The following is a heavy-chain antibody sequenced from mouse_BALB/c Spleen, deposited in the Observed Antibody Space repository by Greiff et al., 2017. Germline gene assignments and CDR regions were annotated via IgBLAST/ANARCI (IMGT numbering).Heavy chain of an antibody. D-gene: IGHD2-4*01. J-gene: IGHJ4*01. CDR2: ILPGSGST. V-gene: IGHV1-9*01. Sequence: QVQLQQSGAELMKPGASVKISCKATGYTFSSYWIEWVKQRPGHGLEWIGEILPGSGSTNYNEKFKGKATFTADTSSNTAYMQLSSLTSEDSAVYYCASLMITTLYYAMDYWGQGTSVTVSS. CDR1: GYTFSSYW. CDR3: ASLMITTLYYAMDY.